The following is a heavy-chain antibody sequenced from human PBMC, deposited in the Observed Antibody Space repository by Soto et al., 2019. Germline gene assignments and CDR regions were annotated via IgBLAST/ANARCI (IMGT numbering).Heavy chain of an antibody. CDR1: GFTFSGSA. CDR2: IRSKANSYAT. Sequence: GGSLRLSCEASGFTFSGSAMHWVRQASGKGLEWVGRIRSKANSYATAYAASVKGRFTISRDDSKNTAYLQMNSLKTEDTAVYYCTRRTDYYGSGSSYTAFDYWGQETLVTVSS. V-gene: IGHV3-73*01. CDR3: TRRTDYYGSGSSYTAFDY. D-gene: IGHD3-10*01. J-gene: IGHJ4*02.